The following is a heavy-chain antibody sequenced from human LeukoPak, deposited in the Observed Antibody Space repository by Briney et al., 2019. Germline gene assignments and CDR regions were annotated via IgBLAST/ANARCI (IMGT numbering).Heavy chain of an antibody. Sequence: GGSLRLSCADSGFTFSSYSMNWVRQAPGKGLVWVSRINSDGSSTSYADSVKGRFTISRDNARNTLYLQMNSLTAEDTAVYYCANTLHTYCDGDCLGYWGQGTLVTVSS. J-gene: IGHJ4*02. CDR1: GFTFSSYS. D-gene: IGHD2-21*02. CDR2: INSDGSST. CDR3: ANTLHTYCDGDCLGY. V-gene: IGHV3-74*01.